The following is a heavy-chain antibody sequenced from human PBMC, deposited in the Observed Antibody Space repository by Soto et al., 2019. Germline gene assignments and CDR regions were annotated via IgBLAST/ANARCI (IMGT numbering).Heavy chain of an antibody. J-gene: IGHJ4*02. Sequence: EVQLLESGGGLVQPGGSLRLSCAASGFTFSNYAMSWVRQAPGKGLEWVSAITATGGSTYYADSVKGRFTISRDNSKNTLYLQMNSLRAEDTAVYYCAKKSHYGSGSYLYYFDYWGQGTLVTVSS. D-gene: IGHD3-10*01. CDR3: AKKSHYGSGSYLYYFDY. V-gene: IGHV3-23*01. CDR1: GFTFSNYA. CDR2: ITATGGST.